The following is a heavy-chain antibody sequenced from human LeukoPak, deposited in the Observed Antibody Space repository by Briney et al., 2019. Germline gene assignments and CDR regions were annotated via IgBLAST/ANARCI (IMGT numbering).Heavy chain of an antibody. CDR1: GFTFSRYA. V-gene: IGHV3-23*01. CDR3: ASPWAAAGTIDY. D-gene: IGHD6-13*01. J-gene: IGHJ4*02. Sequence: GGSLRLSCEASGFTFSRYATSWVRQAPGKGLEWVSAISGSGGSTYYADSVKGRFTISRDNSKNTLYLQMNSLRAEDTAVYYCASPWAAAGTIDYWGQGTLVTVSS. CDR2: ISGSGGST.